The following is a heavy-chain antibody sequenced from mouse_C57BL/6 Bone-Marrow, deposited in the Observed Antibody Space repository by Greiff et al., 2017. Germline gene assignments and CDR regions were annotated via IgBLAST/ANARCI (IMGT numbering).Heavy chain of an antibody. J-gene: IGHJ3*01. Sequence: QVQLQQSGPELVKPGASVKISCKASGYAFSSSWMNWVKPRPGKGLEWIGRIYPGDGDTNYNGKFKGKATLTADKSSSTAYMQLSSLTSEDSAVYFCARSGGVTTRDWFAYWGQGTLVTVSA. D-gene: IGHD2-2*01. CDR1: GYAFSSSW. CDR2: IYPGDGDT. V-gene: IGHV1-82*01. CDR3: ARSGGVTTRDWFAY.